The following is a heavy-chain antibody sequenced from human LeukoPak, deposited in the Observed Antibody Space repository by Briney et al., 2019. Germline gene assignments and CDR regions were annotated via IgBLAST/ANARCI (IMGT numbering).Heavy chain of an antibody. Sequence: SETLSLTCTASGDSIRSSNYYWAWIRQPPGKGLERIGSIYYSGSTHYNPSLKSRVIISVDTSKNQFSLRLNSVAAADTAVYYCARLHTRGEHLFLRFDPWGQGTLVTVSS. CDR1: GDSIRSSNYY. V-gene: IGHV4-39*01. CDR2: IYYSGST. D-gene: IGHD1-26*01. CDR3: ARLHTRGEHLFLRFDP. J-gene: IGHJ5*02.